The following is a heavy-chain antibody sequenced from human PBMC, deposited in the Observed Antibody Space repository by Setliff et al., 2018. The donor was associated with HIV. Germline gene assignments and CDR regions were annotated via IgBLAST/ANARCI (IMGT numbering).Heavy chain of an antibody. J-gene: IGHJ5*02. V-gene: IGHV4-34*01. CDR1: GGSFSGYY. CDR3: ARGSVWXXP. CDR2: INHSGST. Sequence: SETLSLTCAVYGGSFSGYYWSWIRQPPGKGLEWIGEINHSGSTNYNPSLKXRVTISVDTSKNQFSLXXSXXXAADTAVYYCARGSVWXXPWGQGTXVTVSS.